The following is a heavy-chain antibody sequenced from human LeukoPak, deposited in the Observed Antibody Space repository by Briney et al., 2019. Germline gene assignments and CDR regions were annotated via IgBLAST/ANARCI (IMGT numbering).Heavy chain of an antibody. D-gene: IGHD3-16*01. Sequence: GGSLRLSCAASGFTFSSYGMHWVRQAPGKGLEWVAVILNDGSQEKYADSVKGRFTISRDNSKNTLFLQMNSLGAEDTAVYYCARGDALGDNALDIWGQGTMVTVSS. CDR2: ILNDGSQE. V-gene: IGHV3-33*01. CDR3: ARGDALGDNALDI. J-gene: IGHJ3*02. CDR1: GFTFSSYG.